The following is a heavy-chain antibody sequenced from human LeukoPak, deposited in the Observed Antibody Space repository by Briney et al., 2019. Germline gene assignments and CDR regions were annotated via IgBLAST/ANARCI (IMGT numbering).Heavy chain of an antibody. V-gene: IGHV4-59*01. Sequence: PSETLSLTCTVSGGSISSYYWSWVRQPPGKGLEWIGYVHYSGSTEYNPSLKSRVTISVDTSKNQFSLKLSSVTAADTAVYYCARGRTGSYYAADYWGQGTLVTVSS. CDR1: GGSISSYY. J-gene: IGHJ4*02. CDR3: ARGRTGSYYAADY. D-gene: IGHD1-26*01. CDR2: VHYSGST.